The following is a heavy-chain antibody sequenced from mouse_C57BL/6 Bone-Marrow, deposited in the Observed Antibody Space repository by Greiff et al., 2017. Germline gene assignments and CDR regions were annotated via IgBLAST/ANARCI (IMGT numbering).Heavy chain of an antibody. J-gene: IGHJ3*01. D-gene: IGHD3-1*01. CDR2: IWRGGST. Sequence: QVQLQQSGPGLVQPSQSLSITCTVSGFSLTSYGVHWVRQPPGKGLEWLGVIWRGGSTDSNAAFISRLSISKDNSKSQVFFKMNSLQADDTAIYYCASRLGFAYWGQGTLDTVSA. V-gene: IGHV2-4*01. CDR1: GFSLTSYG. CDR3: ASRLGFAY.